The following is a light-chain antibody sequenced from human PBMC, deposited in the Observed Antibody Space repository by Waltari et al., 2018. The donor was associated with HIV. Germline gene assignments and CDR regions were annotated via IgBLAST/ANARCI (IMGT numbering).Light chain of an antibody. Sequence: QSALTQPDSVSGSPGQSITISCTGTSSDVGSYNVVSWYQQHPGKAPEPLIYGVSERPSGVSHRFSGSKAGNTAYLTISGLQADDEGDYHCCSYAGSSTYVVFGGGTKLTVL. CDR2: GVS. V-gene: IGLV2-23*02. J-gene: IGLJ2*01. CDR3: CSYAGSSTYVV. CDR1: SSDVGSYNV.